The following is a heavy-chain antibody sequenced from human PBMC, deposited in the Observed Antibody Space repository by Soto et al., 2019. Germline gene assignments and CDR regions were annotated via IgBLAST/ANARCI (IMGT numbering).Heavy chain of an antibody. CDR1: GFTFSSYG. Sequence: VQLVESGGGVVQPGRSLRLSCAASGFTFSSYGMHWVRQAPGKGLEWVAVISYDGSNKYYADSVKGRFTISRDNSKNTLYLQMNSLRAEDTAVYYCAKDPDYGDYPAGWGQGTLVTVSS. V-gene: IGHV3-30*18. CDR3: AKDPDYGDYPAG. CDR2: ISYDGSNK. J-gene: IGHJ4*02. D-gene: IGHD4-17*01.